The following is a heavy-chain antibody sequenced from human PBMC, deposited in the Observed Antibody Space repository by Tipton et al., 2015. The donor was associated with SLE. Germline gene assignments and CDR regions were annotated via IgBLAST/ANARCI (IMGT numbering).Heavy chain of an antibody. V-gene: IGHV3-9*01. Sequence: SLRLSCAASGFTFDDYAMHWVRQVAGKGLEWVSSISWISGSMYYADSVKGRFTVSRDNGKNSLYLQMNSLRPEDSAFYYCAKDINAYSSAWEGFDYWGQGTLVTVSS. CDR3: AKDINAYSSAWEGFDY. CDR1: GFTFDDYA. J-gene: IGHJ4*02. D-gene: IGHD6-19*01. CDR2: ISWISGSM.